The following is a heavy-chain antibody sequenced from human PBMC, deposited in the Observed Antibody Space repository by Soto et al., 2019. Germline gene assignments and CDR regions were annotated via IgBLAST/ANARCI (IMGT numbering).Heavy chain of an antibody. Sequence: GGSLRLSCAAAGFTVSNTYMSWVRQAPGKGLEWVSVIYNGGSTFYADSVKGRFTISRDESKNTLYLQMNSLRVEDTAVYYCAEEPWSPLAPSWGQGTLVTVSS. J-gene: IGHJ5*02. CDR3: AEEPWSPLAPS. V-gene: IGHV3-66*01. CDR1: GFTVSNTY. CDR2: IYNGGST. D-gene: IGHD1-1*01.